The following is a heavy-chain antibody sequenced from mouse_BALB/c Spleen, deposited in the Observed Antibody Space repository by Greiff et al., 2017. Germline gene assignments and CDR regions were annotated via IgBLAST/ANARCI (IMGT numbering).Heavy chain of an antibody. CDR2: IDPENGDT. CDR1: GFNIKDYY. D-gene: IGHD2-1*01. V-gene: IGHV14-4*02. J-gene: IGHJ4*01. CDR3: LYGKMDY. Sequence: VQLKQSGAELVRPGASVKLSCTASGFNIKDYYMHWVKQRPEQGLEWIGWIDPENGDTEYAPKFQGKVTMTADTSSNTAYLQLSSLTSEDTAVYYCLYGKMDYWGQGTSVTVSS.